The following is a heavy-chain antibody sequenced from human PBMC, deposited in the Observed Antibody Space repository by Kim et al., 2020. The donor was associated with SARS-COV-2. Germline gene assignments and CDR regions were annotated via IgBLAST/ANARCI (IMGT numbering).Heavy chain of an antibody. J-gene: IGHJ4*02. CDR3: ARSTRVIESRLFDY. V-gene: IGHV6-1*01. CDR2: TYYRSQWYN. CDR1: GDSVSSNSAA. Sequence: SQTLSLTCAISGDSVSSNSAAWNWIRQSPSRGLEWLGRTYYRSQWYNDYAVSVKSRITINPDTSKNQFSLQLNSVTPENTAVYFCARSTRVIESRLFDYWGQATLVTVSS. D-gene: IGHD3-16*02.